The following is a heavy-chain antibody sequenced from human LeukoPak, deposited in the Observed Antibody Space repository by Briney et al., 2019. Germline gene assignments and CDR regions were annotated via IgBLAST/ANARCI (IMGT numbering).Heavy chain of an antibody. D-gene: IGHD3-10*01. V-gene: IGHV1-2*02. CDR2: INPNSGGT. CDR1: GDTFTVDY. CDR3: ARSRSGSGSYLAY. Sequence: SVSVSCKASGDTFTVDYMHWGRHAPGQGLGRRGWINPNSGGTTYAQKFQGRVPMTRDTSISTAYMELSRMRSDDTAVYYCARSRSGSGSYLAYWGQGTVLTVSS. J-gene: IGHJ4*02.